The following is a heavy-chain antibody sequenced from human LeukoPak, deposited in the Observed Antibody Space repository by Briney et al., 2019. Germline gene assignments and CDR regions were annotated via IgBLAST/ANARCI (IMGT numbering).Heavy chain of an antibody. CDR3: ARVATTTNPPQRPFDY. CDR2: IYYSGST. Sequence: SETLSLTCAVSGYSVSSGYYWGWIRQPPGKGLEWIGSIYYSGSTYYNPSLKSRVTISVDTSKNQFSLKLSSVTAADTAVYYCARVATTTNPPQRPFDYWGQGTLVTVSS. CDR1: GYSVSSGYY. V-gene: IGHV4-38-2*01. J-gene: IGHJ4*02. D-gene: IGHD5-12*01.